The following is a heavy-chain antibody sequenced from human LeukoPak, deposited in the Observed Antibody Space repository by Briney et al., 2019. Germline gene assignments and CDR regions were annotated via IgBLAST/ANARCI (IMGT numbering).Heavy chain of an antibody. CDR2: IYYSGST. D-gene: IGHD3-10*01. CDR1: GGSISNYY. J-gene: IGHJ4*02. V-gene: IGHV4-59*01. CDR3: ARGSGQWGFDS. Sequence: SETLSLTCTVSGGSISNYYWSWIRQPPEKGLEWIGYIYYSGSTNYNPSLRSRVTISVDSSKNQFSLKLSSVTAADTAVYYCARGSGQWGFDSWGQGTLVTVSS.